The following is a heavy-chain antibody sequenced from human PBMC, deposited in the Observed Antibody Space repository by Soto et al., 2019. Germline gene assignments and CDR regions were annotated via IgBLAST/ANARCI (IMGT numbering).Heavy chain of an antibody. Sequence: EVQLVESGGGLVQPGGSLRLSCAASGFTFSSYSMNWVRQAPGKGLAWVSYISSSSSTIYYADSVKGRFTISRDNAKNSLYLQMNSLRDEDTAVYYCARGADYDSSGIRFNWFDPWGQGTLVTVSS. D-gene: IGHD3-22*01. J-gene: IGHJ5*02. CDR1: GFTFSSYS. V-gene: IGHV3-48*02. CDR3: ARGADYDSSGIRFNWFDP. CDR2: ISSSSSTI.